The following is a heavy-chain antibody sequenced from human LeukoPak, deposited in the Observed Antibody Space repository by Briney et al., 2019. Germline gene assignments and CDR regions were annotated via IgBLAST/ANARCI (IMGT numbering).Heavy chain of an antibody. V-gene: IGHV4-59*01. CDR1: GGSIISYH. CDR3: ARVPRSNYDFYYYYYMDV. CDR2: IYYSGST. D-gene: IGHD1-7*01. J-gene: IGHJ6*03. Sequence: SETLSLTCTVSGGSIISYHWSWIRQPPGKGLEWIGYIYYSGSTNYNPSLKSRVTISVDTSKNQFSLKLSSVTAADTAVYYCARVPRSNYDFYYYYYMDVWGKGTTVTVSS.